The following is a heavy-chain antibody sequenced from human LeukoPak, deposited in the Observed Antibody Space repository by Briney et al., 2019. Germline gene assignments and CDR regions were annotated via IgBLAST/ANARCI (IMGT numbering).Heavy chain of an antibody. D-gene: IGHD3-10*01. V-gene: IGHV3-7*01. J-gene: IGHJ6*03. CDR3: ARLIWFGELSEYYYYMDV. CDR2: IKQDGSEK. Sequence: GSLRLSCAASGFTFSSYWMSWVRQAPGKGLEWVANIKQDGSEKYYVDSVKGRFTISRDNAKNSLYLQMNSLRAEDTAVYYCARLIWFGELSEYYYYMDVWGKGTTVTVSS. CDR1: GFTFSSYW.